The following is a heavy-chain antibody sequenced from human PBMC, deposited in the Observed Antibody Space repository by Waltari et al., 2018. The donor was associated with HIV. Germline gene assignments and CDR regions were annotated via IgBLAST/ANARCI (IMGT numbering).Heavy chain of an antibody. J-gene: IGHJ6*02. D-gene: IGHD3-3*01. Sequence: EVQVLESGGGLVQPGGSLRLSCAASGFTFSSYAMNWVRKAPGRGLEWVSGISGTAGRTSFADSVKGRFTISRDNSKNTLYLQMHSLSAEDTAVYYCARVSRGFGVVSYYSSAMDVWGQGTTVIVSS. CDR3: ARVSRGFGVVSYYSSAMDV. CDR1: GFTFSSYA. CDR2: ISGTAGRT. V-gene: IGHV3-23*01.